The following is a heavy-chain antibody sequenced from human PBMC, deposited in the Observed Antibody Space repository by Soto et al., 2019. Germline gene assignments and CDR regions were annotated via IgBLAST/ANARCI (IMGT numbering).Heavy chain of an antibody. D-gene: IGHD3-10*01. V-gene: IGHV1-18*01. J-gene: IGHJ4*02. CDR3: ERGPFGHYGAGSYYTEDYFDY. CDR2: ISAYNGNT. CDR1: GYTFTSYG. Sequence: ASVKVSCKASGYTFTSYGSSWVRQAPGRGLEWMGCISAYNGNTNYAQKLQGRVNMTTDPSTSTAYMELRSLRSEEKAVYSCERGPFGHYGAGSYYTEDYFDYWGQGTLVTVSS.